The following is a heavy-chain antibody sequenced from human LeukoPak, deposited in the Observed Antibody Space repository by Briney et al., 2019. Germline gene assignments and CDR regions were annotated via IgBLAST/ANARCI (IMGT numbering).Heavy chain of an antibody. D-gene: IGHD3-22*01. CDR2: ITSSGYNT. J-gene: IGHJ4*02. CDR3: AKSNGYFEY. Sequence: PGGSLRLSCAASRSYAMSWVRQAPGKGLEWVSAITSSGYNTYYADSVKGRFTISRDNSKNTLYLQLNGLRVEDTAVYYCAKSNGYFEYWGQGTLVPVSS. CDR1: RSYA. V-gene: IGHV3-23*01.